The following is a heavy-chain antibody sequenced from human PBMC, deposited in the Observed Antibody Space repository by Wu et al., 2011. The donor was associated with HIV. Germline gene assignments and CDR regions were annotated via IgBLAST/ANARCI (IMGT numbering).Heavy chain of an antibody. V-gene: IGHV1-46*01. J-gene: IGHJ3*02. CDR2: INPSGGGT. CDR1: GYTFTNSY. D-gene: IGHD6-13*01. Sequence: QVQLVQSGAEVKKPGASVKVSCKASGYTFTNSYLHWVRRATGQGLEWMGIINPSGGGTSYAQKFQGRVTMTRDTSTSTVYMELSSLRSEDTAVYYCARDRFAAADALDIWGQGDNGHRLF. CDR3: ARDRFAAADALDI.